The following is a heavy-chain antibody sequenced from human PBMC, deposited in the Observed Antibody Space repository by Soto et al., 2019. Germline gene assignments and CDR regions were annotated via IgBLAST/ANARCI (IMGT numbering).Heavy chain of an antibody. CDR2: ISGSGGST. CDR3: AKDSPYYDFWSGYFFAPFDY. Sequence: GGSLRLSCAASGFTFSSYAMSWVRQAPGKGLEWVSAISGSGGSTYYADSVKGRFTISRDNSKNKLYLQMNSLRAEDTAVYYCAKDSPYYDFWSGYFFAPFDYWGQGTLVTVSS. D-gene: IGHD3-3*01. J-gene: IGHJ4*02. V-gene: IGHV3-23*01. CDR1: GFTFSSYA.